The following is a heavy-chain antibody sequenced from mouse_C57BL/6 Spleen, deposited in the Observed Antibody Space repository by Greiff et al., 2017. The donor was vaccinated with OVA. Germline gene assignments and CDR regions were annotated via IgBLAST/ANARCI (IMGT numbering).Heavy chain of an antibody. CDR3: ARADYYGSSQFLDY. CDR2: IYPGSGST. Sequence: QVQLQQPGAELVKPGASVKMSCKASGYTFTSYWITWVKQRPGQGLEWIGDIYPGSGSTNYNEKFKSKATLTVDTSSSTAYMQLSSLTSEDSAVYYCARADYYGSSQFLDYWGQGTTLTVSS. CDR1: GYTFTSYW. V-gene: IGHV1-55*01. J-gene: IGHJ2*01. D-gene: IGHD1-1*01.